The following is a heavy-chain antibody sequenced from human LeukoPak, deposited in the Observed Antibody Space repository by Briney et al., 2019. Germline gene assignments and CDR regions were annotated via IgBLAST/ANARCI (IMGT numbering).Heavy chain of an antibody. CDR1: VHSISGFY. J-gene: IGHJ4*02. Sequence: SETLSLTCSVSVHSISGFYERCLRQPPGMGLEWIGYIHYSGSTTYNPSLKSRVIISVDPSKHHFSLSLSSETAARAGYYCCAMGQGSGCSWVFDYWGQGTLVTVSS. CDR2: IHYSGST. CDR3: AMGQGSGCSWVFDY. D-gene: IGHD1-26*01. V-gene: IGHV4-59*01.